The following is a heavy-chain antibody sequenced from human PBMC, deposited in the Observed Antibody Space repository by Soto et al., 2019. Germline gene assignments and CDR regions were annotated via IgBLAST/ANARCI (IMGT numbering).Heavy chain of an antibody. Sequence: GASVKVSCKASGYTFTSYGISWVRQAPGQGLEWMGWISAYNGNTNYAQKLQGRVTMTTDTSTSTAYMELRSLRSDDTAVYYCARAYRPFWSGYYLGYWGQGTLVTVPQ. CDR3: ARAYRPFWSGYYLGY. CDR1: GYTFTSYG. CDR2: ISAYNGNT. V-gene: IGHV1-18*04. J-gene: IGHJ4*02. D-gene: IGHD3-3*01.